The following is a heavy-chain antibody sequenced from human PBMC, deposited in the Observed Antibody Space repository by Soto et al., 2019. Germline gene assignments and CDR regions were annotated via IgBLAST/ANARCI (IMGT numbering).Heavy chain of an antibody. CDR1: GGSISSYY. CDR3: ARENYDFWSGDPGYYYGMDV. D-gene: IGHD3-3*01. Sequence: SETLSLTCTVSGGSISSYYWSWIRQPAGKGLEWIGRIYTSGSTNYNPSLKSRVTMSVDTSKNQFSLKLSSVTAADTAVYYCARENYDFWSGDPGYYYGMDVWGQGTTVPVSS. J-gene: IGHJ6*02. V-gene: IGHV4-4*07. CDR2: IYTSGST.